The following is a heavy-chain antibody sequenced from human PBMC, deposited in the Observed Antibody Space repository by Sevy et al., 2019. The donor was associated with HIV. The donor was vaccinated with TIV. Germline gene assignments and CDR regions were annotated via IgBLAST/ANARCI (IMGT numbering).Heavy chain of an antibody. V-gene: IGHV4-59*01. CDR2: FFHSGTT. Sequence: SETLSLTCLVSDASITTNYWSWIRQAPGKGLGWIGYFFHSGTTNYNRSLKSRVTISGDTSKNEFSLRLTAVTAADTAVYYCARSRAYPRDSDDGFANWGQGTMVTVSS. CDR1: DASITTNY. CDR3: ARSRAYPRDSDDGFAN. J-gene: IGHJ3*02. D-gene: IGHD2-21*01.